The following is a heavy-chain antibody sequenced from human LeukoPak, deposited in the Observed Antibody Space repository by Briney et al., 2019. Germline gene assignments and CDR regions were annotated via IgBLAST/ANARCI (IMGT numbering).Heavy chain of an antibody. Sequence: EASVKVSCKASGGTFSSYAISWVRQAPGQGLEWMGRIIPIIGIANYAKKFQGRVTITADKSTGTAYMELSSLRSEDTAVYYCARVLTENWFDPWGQGTLVTVSS. V-gene: IGHV1-69*04. D-gene: IGHD3-9*01. J-gene: IGHJ5*02. CDR3: ARVLTENWFDP. CDR2: IIPIIGIA. CDR1: GGTFSSYA.